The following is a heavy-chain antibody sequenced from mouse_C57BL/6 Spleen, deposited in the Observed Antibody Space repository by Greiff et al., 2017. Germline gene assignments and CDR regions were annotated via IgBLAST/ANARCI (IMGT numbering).Heavy chain of an antibody. J-gene: IGHJ2*01. CDR1: GFPFSSYA. V-gene: IGHV5-4*01. CDR3: AREAAQGYYCDY. CDR2: ISDGGSYT. Sequence: EVMLVESGGGLVKPGGSLKLSCAASGFPFSSYAMSWVRQTPEKRLEWVATISDGGSYTYYPDNVKGRFTISRNNAKKNRYLQMSHLKSEDTAMYYCAREAAQGYYCDYWGQGTTLTVST. D-gene: IGHD3-2*02.